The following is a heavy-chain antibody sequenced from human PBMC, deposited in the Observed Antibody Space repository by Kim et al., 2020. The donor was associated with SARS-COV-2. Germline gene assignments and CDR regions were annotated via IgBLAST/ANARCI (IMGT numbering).Heavy chain of an antibody. V-gene: IGHV1-69*13. CDR1: GGTFSSYA. CDR3: ARKLCGGDCYSVYYYYGMDV. Sequence: SVKVSCKASGGTFSSYAISWVRQAPGQGLEWMGGIIPIFGTANYAQKFQGRVTITADESTSTAYMELSSLRSEDTAVYYCARKLCGGDCYSVYYYYGMDVWGQGTTVTVSS. D-gene: IGHD2-21*02. CDR2: IIPIFGTA. J-gene: IGHJ6*02.